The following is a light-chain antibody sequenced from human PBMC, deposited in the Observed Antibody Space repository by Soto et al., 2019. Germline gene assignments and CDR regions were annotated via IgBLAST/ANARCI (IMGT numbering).Light chain of an antibody. CDR3: HQYGSSPRGT. CDR1: QSVSSSY. J-gene: IGKJ1*01. Sequence: NVLTQSPGTQSLSPGERATLSCRASQSVSSSYLAWYQQKPGQAPRLLIYGASIRATGIPDRFSGSGSGTDFTLTISRLEPEDFAVYYCHQYGSSPRGTFGQGTKVEIK. CDR2: GAS. V-gene: IGKV3-20*01.